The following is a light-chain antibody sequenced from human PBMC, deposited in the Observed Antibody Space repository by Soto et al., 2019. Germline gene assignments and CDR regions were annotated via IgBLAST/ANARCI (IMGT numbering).Light chain of an antibody. J-gene: IGKJ3*01. CDR1: QGISTY. V-gene: IGKV1-9*01. Sequence: DIQLTQSPSFLSASVGDRVTITCRASQGISTYLAWYQQKPGKAPSLLIYAASTLQSGVPSRFSGSGSGTEFTLTISSLQPEDFATYYCQQVNTYTFGPGNKVNIK. CDR3: QQVNTYT. CDR2: AAS.